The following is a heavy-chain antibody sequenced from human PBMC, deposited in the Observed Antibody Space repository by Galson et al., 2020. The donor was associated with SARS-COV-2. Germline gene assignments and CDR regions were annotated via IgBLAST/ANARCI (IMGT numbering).Heavy chain of an antibody. CDR2: ISTSSIYT. Sequence: KLGESLKLSCAASGFPFSTYSMNWVRLAPGKGLEWVSSISTSSIYTYYVDSVKGRFSISRDNPRNSLYLQMNSLRAEYTAVYYCARDEGIRGYNYGRLYYGMDVWGQGTTVTVSS. D-gene: IGHD5-18*01. CDR1: GFPFSTYS. J-gene: IGHJ6*02. V-gene: IGHV3-21*01. CDR3: ARDEGIRGYNYGRLYYGMDV.